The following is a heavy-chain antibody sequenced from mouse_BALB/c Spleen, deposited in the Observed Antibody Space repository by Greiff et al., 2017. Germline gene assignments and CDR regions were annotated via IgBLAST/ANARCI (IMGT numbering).Heavy chain of an antibody. Sequence: EVQVVESGGGLVKPGGSLKLSCAASGFTFSSYAMSWVRQTPEKRLEWVASISSGGSTYYPDSVKGRFTISRDNARNILYLQMSSLRSEDTAMYYCARGRYDYDSGYYYAMDYWGQGTSVTVSS. D-gene: IGHD2-4*01. V-gene: IGHV5-6-5*01. J-gene: IGHJ4*01. CDR1: GFTFSSYA. CDR3: ARGRYDYDSGYYYAMDY. CDR2: ISSGGST.